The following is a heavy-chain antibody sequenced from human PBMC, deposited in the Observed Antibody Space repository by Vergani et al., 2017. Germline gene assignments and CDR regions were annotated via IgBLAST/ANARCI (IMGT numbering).Heavy chain of an antibody. CDR2: IDWDDDK. V-gene: IGHV2-70*04. CDR1: GFSVNSHPMR. Sequence: QVTLKESGPALVKPTQTLTLTCTLSGFSVNSHPMRVIWIRQPPGKALEWLARIDWDDDKVYDRSLKTRLTISKDTSKNQVVLIMTNMDPVDTAMYYCAQILSKNGYNDDAFDIWGQGTMVIVSS. D-gene: IGHD5-24*01. J-gene: IGHJ3*02. CDR3: AQILSKNGYNDDAFDI.